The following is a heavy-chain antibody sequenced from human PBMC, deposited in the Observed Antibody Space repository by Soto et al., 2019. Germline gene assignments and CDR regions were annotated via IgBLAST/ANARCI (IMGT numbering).Heavy chain of an antibody. D-gene: IGHD4-17*01. CDR3: ARNVVNGDYDPSYYFDY. Sequence: GGSLRLSCAASRFTFSSYSMNWVRQAPGKGLEWVSSISSSSSYIYYADSVKGRFTISRDNAKNSLYLQMNSLRAEDTAVYYCARNVVNGDYDPSYYFDYWGQGTLVTVSS. CDR1: RFTFSSYS. J-gene: IGHJ4*02. V-gene: IGHV3-21*01. CDR2: ISSSSSYI.